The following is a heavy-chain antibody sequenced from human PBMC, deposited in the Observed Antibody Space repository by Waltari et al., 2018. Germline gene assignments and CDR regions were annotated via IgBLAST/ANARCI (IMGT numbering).Heavy chain of an antibody. Sequence: QLQLQESGPGLVKPSETLSLTCTVSGGSISSSSYYWGWIRQPPGKGLEWIGNIYYSGSTYYNPSLKSRVTISVDMSKNQFSLKLSSVTAADTAVYYCARIVVPAYYYYYMDVWGKGTTVTISS. CDR3: ARIVVPAYYYYYMDV. CDR1: GGSISSSSYY. D-gene: IGHD2-2*01. J-gene: IGHJ6*03. V-gene: IGHV4-39*07. CDR2: IYYSGST.